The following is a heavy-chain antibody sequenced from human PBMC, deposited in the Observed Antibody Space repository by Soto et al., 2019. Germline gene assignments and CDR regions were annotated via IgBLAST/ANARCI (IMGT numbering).Heavy chain of an antibody. Sequence: VQLVESGGGLVQPGGSLRLSCAASGITVYNNYMSWVRQAPGKGLEWVSVIYSTGTTGYADSVKGRFTISRDNPKNTVNLQMHGLRVEDTAVYYCARDVGVWGRGTTVIVSS. CDR1: GITVYNNY. CDR2: IYSTGTT. CDR3: ARDVGV. V-gene: IGHV3-66*01. J-gene: IGHJ6*04.